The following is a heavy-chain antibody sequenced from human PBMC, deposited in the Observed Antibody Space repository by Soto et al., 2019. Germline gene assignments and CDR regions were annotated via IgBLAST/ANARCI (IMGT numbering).Heavy chain of an antibody. Sequence: SDTLSLTCTILCSSILSYYWRWIRQPPGKGLEWIGYIYYSGSTNYNPPLKSRVTISVDTSKNQFSLKLSSVTAADTAVYYCARGYYFDYWGQGTLVTVS. CDR3: ARGYYFDY. CDR2: IYYSGST. J-gene: IGHJ4*02. CDR1: CSSILSYY. V-gene: IGHV4-59*01.